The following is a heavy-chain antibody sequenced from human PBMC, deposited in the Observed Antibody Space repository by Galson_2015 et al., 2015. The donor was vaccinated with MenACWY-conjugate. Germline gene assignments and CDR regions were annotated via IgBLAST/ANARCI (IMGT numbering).Heavy chain of an antibody. V-gene: IGHV6-1*01. CDR3: ARDRSTSWGVFDY. CDR2: TYYGSK. J-gene: IGHJ4*02. CDR1: GDSVSSNSAA. Sequence: CAISGDSVSSNSAAWNWIRQSPSRGLEWLGRTYYGSKYYAGSVKSRITNNPDTSKNQFSLQLNSVTPEDTAVYYCARDRSTSWGVFDYWGQGTLVTVSS. D-gene: IGHD2-2*01.